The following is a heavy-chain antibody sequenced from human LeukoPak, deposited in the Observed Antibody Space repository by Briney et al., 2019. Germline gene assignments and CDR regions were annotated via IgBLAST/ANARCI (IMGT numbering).Heavy chain of an antibody. D-gene: IGHD2-2*01. Sequence: PSETLSLTCTVSGGSISSSSYYWGWIRQPPGKGLEWIGSIYYSGSTYYNPSLKSRVTISVDTSKNQFSLKLSSVTAADTAVYYCASWSYCSSTSCPDWGQGTLVTVSS. CDR1: GGSISSSSYY. J-gene: IGHJ4*02. CDR3: ASWSYCSSTSCPD. CDR2: IYYSGST. V-gene: IGHV4-39*01.